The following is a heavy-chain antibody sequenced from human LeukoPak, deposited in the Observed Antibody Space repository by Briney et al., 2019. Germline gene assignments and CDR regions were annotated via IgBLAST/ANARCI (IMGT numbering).Heavy chain of an antibody. Sequence: GGSLRLSCAASGFTFSSYAMHWVRQAPGKGLEWVAVISYDGSNKYYAASVKGRFTISRDNSKNTLYLQMNSLRAEDTAVYYCAKVLRPLGLSYGMDVWGQGTTVTVSS. CDR1: GFTFSSYA. CDR3: AKVLRPLGLSYGMDV. D-gene: IGHD2-15*01. V-gene: IGHV3-30*18. CDR2: ISYDGSNK. J-gene: IGHJ6*02.